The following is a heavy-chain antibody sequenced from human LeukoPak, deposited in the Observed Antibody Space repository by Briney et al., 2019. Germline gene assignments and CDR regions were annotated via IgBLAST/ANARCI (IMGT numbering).Heavy chain of an antibody. J-gene: IGHJ4*02. D-gene: IGHD3-10*01. V-gene: IGHV3-66*02. CDR1: GFTVSSNY. Sequence: PGGSLRLSCAASGFTVSSNYMSWVRQAPGKGLEWVSVIYSGGSTYYADSVKCRFTISRDNAKNTLYLQMNSLKAEDTAVYYCARVRAPLRAYGSGSYPDYWGQGTLVTVSS. CDR2: IYSGGST. CDR3: ARVRAPLRAYGSGSYPDY.